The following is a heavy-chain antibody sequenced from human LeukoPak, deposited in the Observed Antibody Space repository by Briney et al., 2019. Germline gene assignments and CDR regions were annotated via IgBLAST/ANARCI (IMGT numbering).Heavy chain of an antibody. J-gene: IGHJ4*02. D-gene: IGHD1/OR15-1a*01. CDR2: IFYSGST. V-gene: IGHV4-61*01. CDR3: ASQLGGTTFH. CDR1: GASVSSGSYY. Sequence: SETLSLTCTVSGASVSSGSYYWTWIRQPPGKGLEWIGYIFYSGSTNYNPSLESRVSISLDTSKNQFSLRLNSVTAAETAVYYCASQLGGTTFHWGQGTLVTVSS.